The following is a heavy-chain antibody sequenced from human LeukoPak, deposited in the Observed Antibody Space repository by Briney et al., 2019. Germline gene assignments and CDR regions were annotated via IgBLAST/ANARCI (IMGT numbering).Heavy chain of an antibody. Sequence: ASVKVSCKASGYTFTTYGISWVRQAPGQGLEWMGWMNPNSGNTGYAQKFQGRVTMTRNTSISTAYMELSSLRSEDTAVYYCARVVTMIVVVINGMDWFDPWGQGTLVTVSS. J-gene: IGHJ5*02. CDR1: GYTFTTYG. D-gene: IGHD3-22*01. CDR2: MNPNSGNT. V-gene: IGHV1-8*02. CDR3: ARVVTMIVVVINGMDWFDP.